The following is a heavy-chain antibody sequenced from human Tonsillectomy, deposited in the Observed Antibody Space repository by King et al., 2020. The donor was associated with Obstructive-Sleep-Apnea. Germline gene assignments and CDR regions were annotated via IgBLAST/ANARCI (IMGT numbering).Heavy chain of an antibody. CDR2: FILSGST. CDR3: ARGGGY. CDR1: VGSFSGYY. Sequence: VQLQQWGAGLLKPSETLSLTCAVYVGSFSGYYWSWIRQPPGKGLWWIGEFILSGSTNYNPSLKSRVTISVDTSKNQFSLKLSSVTAADTAVYYCARGGGYWGQGTLVTVSS. J-gene: IGHJ4*02. D-gene: IGHD3-16*01. V-gene: IGHV4-34*01.